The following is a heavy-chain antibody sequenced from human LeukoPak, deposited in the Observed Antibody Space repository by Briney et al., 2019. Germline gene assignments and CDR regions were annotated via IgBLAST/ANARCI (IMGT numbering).Heavy chain of an antibody. CDR1: GYTFTGYY. CDR3: ARGGVCSSTSCYNFDY. CDR2: INPNSGGT. Sequence: ASVKVSCKASGYTFTGYYMHWVRQAPGQGLEWMGWINPNSGGTNYAQKFQGRVTMTRDTSISTAYMELSRLRSGDTAVYYCARGGVCSSTSCYNFDYWGQGTLVTVSS. D-gene: IGHD2-2*01. V-gene: IGHV1-2*02. J-gene: IGHJ4*02.